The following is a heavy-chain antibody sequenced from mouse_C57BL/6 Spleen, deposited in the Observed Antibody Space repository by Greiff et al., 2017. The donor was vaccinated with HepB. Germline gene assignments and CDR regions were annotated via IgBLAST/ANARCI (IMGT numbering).Heavy chain of an antibody. CDR1: GYTFTSYW. CDR2: IDPSDSYT. CDR3: ARTYRYAMDY. V-gene: IGHV1-59*01. J-gene: IGHJ4*01. Sequence: VQLQQSGAELVRPGTSVKLSCKASGYTFTSYWMHWVKQRPGQGLEWIGVIDPSDSYTNYNQKFKGKATLTVDTSSSTAYMQLSSLTSEDSAVYYCARTYRYAMDYWGQGTSVTVSS.